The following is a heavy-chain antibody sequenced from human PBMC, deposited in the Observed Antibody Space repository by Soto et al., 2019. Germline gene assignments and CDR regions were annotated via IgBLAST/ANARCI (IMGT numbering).Heavy chain of an antibody. D-gene: IGHD2-2*01. CDR3: ARLYCSSTSCYSVGAFDI. Sequence: GGSLRLSCAASGFTFSSYGMHWVRQAPGKGLEWVALIWFDGSDKYYTDSVKGRFTISRDNSKSTLYLQMNSLRAEDTAVYYCARLYCSSTSCYSVGAFDIRGQGTMVTVS. V-gene: IGHV3-33*01. CDR1: GFTFSSYG. CDR2: IWFDGSDK. J-gene: IGHJ3*02.